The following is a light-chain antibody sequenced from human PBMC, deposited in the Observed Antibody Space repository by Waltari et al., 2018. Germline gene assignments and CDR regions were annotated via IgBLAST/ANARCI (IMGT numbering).Light chain of an antibody. Sequence: ITGKANQDIYSSLNWYQQKPGKAPNLLIYGASNLEPGVPSRFSGSGSGTHFTFTISSLQPDDCATYYCQQYDTPLSFGGGTKVAIK. J-gene: IGKJ4*01. CDR2: GAS. CDR1: QDIYSS. V-gene: IGKV1-33*01. CDR3: QQYDTPLS.